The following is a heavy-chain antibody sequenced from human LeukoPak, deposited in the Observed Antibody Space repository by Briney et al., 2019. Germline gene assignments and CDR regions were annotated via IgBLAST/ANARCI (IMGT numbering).Heavy chain of an antibody. CDR3: ARDIHYCTIGVSPFDF. D-gene: IGHD2-8*01. CDR1: GFTFDTYV. V-gene: IGHV3-23*01. Sequence: GGSLRLSCAASGFTFDTYVMNWVRQAPGKGLEWVSSIKRDGVSTYYSDSVKGRFTISRDIYKNTLYLQMNTLRADDTAAYYCARDIHYCTIGVSPFDFWGQGTHDSVSS. J-gene: IGHJ4*02. CDR2: IKRDGVST.